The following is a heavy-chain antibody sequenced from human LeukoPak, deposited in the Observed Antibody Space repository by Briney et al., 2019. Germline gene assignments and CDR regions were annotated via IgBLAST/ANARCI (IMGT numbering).Heavy chain of an antibody. J-gene: IGHJ6*03. CDR3: ARGGGIDYYYYYMDV. V-gene: IGHV4-59*01. Sequence: KPSETLSLTCTVSGGSITSYHWSWIRQPPGKGLEWIGYIYYSGSTNYNPSLRSRVTISVDTSKNQFSLKLSSVTAADTAVYYCARGGGIDYYYYYMDVWGKGTTVTVSS. CDR1: GGSITSYH. D-gene: IGHD3-10*01. CDR2: IYYSGST.